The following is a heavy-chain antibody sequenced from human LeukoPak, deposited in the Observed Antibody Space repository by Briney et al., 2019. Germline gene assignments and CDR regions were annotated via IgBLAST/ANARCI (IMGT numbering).Heavy chain of an antibody. V-gene: IGHV3-23*01. D-gene: IGHD2-21*01. CDR3: AKMAIAKGATQGRGFLQFDL. CDR2: ITGTGFDT. CDR1: GFTFDNHA. J-gene: IGHJ5*02. Sequence: PGGSLRLSCAASGFTFDNHAMTWVRQAPGKGLEWVSLITGTGFDTYTANSVMGRFITSRDNSKNSLYLRLNSLRPEDTAMYYCAKMAIAKGATQGRGFLQFDLWGQGTLVTVSS.